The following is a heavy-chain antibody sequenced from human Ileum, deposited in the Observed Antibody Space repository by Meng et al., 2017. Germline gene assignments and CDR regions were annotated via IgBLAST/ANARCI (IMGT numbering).Heavy chain of an antibody. J-gene: IGHJ4*02. V-gene: IGHV4-61*02. Sequence: SETLSPTCTVSGGSISSGSYYWSWIRQPAGRRLEWIGRLLTTGSTNYNPSLKSRVTISGDTSKNQFTLKLSSVTAEDTAVYYCARGYYGRGDYWGQGTLVTVSS. CDR1: GGSISSGSYY. CDR3: ARGYYGRGDY. D-gene: IGHD3-10*02. CDR2: LLTTGST.